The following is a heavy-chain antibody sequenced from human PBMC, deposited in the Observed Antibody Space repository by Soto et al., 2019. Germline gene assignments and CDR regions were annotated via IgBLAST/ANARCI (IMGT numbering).Heavy chain of an antibody. J-gene: IGHJ5*02. CDR3: ARDSNRGPDP. D-gene: IGHD3-10*01. CDR1: GFTFSDYY. Sequence: GGSLRLSCTASGFTFSDYYMSWIRQAPGKGLEWVSYISSSSSYTNYADSVKGRFTISRDNAKNSLYLQMNSLRAEDTAVYYCARDSNRGPDPWGQGTLVTVSS. V-gene: IGHV3-11*05. CDR2: ISSSSSYT.